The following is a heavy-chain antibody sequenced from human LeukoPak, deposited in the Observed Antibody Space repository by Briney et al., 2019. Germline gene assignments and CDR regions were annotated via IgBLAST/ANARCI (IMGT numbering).Heavy chain of an antibody. D-gene: IGHD3-16*01. V-gene: IGHV3-30*18. Sequence: GRSLRLSCAASGFTFSSYGMHWVRQAPGKGLEWVAVISYDGSNKYYADSVKGRFTISRDNSKNTLYLQMNSLRAEDTAVYYCAKDLFERGYYYYDMDVWGQGTTVTVSS. J-gene: IGHJ6*02. CDR3: AKDLFERGYYYYDMDV. CDR1: GFTFSSYG. CDR2: ISYDGSNK.